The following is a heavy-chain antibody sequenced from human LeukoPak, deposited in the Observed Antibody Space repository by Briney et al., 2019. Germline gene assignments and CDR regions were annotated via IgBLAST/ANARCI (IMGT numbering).Heavy chain of an antibody. J-gene: IGHJ6*02. CDR3: ARDAVDTANAV. V-gene: IGHV3-30-3*01. CDR1: GFTFSSYA. Sequence: GGSLRLSCAASGFTFSSYAMHWVRQAPGKGLEWVAVISYDGSNKYYADSVKGRFTISRDNSKNTLYLQMNSLRAEDTAVYYCARDAVDTANAVWGQGTTVTVSS. D-gene: IGHD5-18*01. CDR2: ISYDGSNK.